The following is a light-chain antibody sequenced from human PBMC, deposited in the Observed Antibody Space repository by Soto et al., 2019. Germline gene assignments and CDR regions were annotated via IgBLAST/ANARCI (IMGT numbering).Light chain of an antibody. CDR3: QQYGTSVWT. V-gene: IGKV1-12*01. CDR1: QGISRW. CDR2: AAS. Sequence: DIQMTQSPSSVSASVGDRITITCRASQGISRWLAWYQQKPGRAPKLLIYAASSRATGIPDRFSGSGSGTDFTLTISRLEPEDFAVYYCQQYGTSVWTFGQGTKVEIK. J-gene: IGKJ1*01.